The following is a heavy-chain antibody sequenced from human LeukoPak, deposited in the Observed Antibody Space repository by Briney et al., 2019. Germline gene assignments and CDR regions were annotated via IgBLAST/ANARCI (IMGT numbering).Heavy chain of an antibody. D-gene: IGHD6-13*01. V-gene: IGHV4-38-2*02. Sequence: SETLSLTCTVSGYSISSGYYWGWIRQPPGKGLEWIGSIYHSGSTNYNPSLKSRVTISVDTSKNQFSLKLSSVTAADTAVYYCARELSIAAAGIRNWFDPWGQGTLVTVSS. J-gene: IGHJ5*02. CDR1: GYSISSGYY. CDR2: IYHSGST. CDR3: ARELSIAAAGIRNWFDP.